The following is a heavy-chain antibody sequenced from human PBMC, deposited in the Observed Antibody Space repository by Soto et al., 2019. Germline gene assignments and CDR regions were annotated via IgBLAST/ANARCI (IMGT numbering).Heavy chain of an antibody. D-gene: IGHD2-2*01. Sequence: TSETLSLTCAVSGGSISSGGYSWSWIRQPPGKGLEWIGYIYHSGSTYYNPSLKSRVTISVDRSKNQFSLKLSSVTAADTAVYYCARVIGYCSSTSCYGENWFDPWGQGTLVTVSS. V-gene: IGHV4-30-2*01. J-gene: IGHJ5*02. CDR1: GGSISSGGYS. CDR2: IYHSGST. CDR3: ARVIGYCSSTSCYGENWFDP.